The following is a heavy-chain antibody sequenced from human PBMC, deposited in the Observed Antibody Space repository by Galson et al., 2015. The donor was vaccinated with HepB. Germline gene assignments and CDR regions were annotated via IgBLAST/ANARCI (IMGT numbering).Heavy chain of an antibody. CDR2: INPSGGST. Sequence: SVKVSCKASGYTFTSYHMHWVRQAPGQGLEWMGIINPSGGSTSYAQKFQGRVTMTRDTSTSTVYMELSSLRSEDTAVYYCARDFPYKYCSSTSCSYGMDVWGQGTTVTVSS. CDR1: GYTFTSYH. V-gene: IGHV1-46*01. D-gene: IGHD2-2*01. J-gene: IGHJ6*02. CDR3: ARDFPYKYCSSTSCSYGMDV.